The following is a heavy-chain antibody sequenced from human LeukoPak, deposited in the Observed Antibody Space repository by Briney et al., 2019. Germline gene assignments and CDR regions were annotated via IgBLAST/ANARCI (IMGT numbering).Heavy chain of an antibody. V-gene: IGHV3-30*04. J-gene: IGHJ4*02. CDR1: GFTFTDYA. D-gene: IGHD3-9*01. CDR2: ISSDGNVK. CDR3: VRDLTYGARFDY. Sequence: GGSLRLSCVGSGFTFTDYAIHWLRQAPGKGMESVAFISSDGNVKFYVDSVKGRSTISRDNVRNTVSLEMTTLRPEDTAVYYCVRDLTYGARFDYWGQGTLVTVSS.